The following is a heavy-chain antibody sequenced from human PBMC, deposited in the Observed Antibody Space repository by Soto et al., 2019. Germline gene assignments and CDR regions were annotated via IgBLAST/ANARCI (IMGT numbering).Heavy chain of an antibody. D-gene: IGHD5-12*01. CDR2: ISSSSSYI. Sequence: EVQLVESGGGLVKPGGSLRLSCAASGFTFSSYSMNWVRQAPGKGLEWVSSISSSSSYIYYADSVKGRFTISRDNAKNSLYLQMNSLRAEDTAVYYCASIDSGYGEYYFDYWGQGTLVTVSS. CDR3: ASIDSGYGEYYFDY. CDR1: GFTFSSYS. V-gene: IGHV3-21*01. J-gene: IGHJ4*02.